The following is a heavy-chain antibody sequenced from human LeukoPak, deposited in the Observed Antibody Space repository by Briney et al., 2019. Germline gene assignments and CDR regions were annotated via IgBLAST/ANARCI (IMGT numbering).Heavy chain of an antibody. Sequence: ASVKVSCKASGYTFTSYGISWVRQAPGQGLEWMGWISAYNGNTNYAQKPQGRVTMTTDTSTSTAYMELRSLRSDDTAVYYCARDPVYYDSSGYYYDGEPWFDPWGQGTLVTVSS. CDR1: GYTFTSYG. D-gene: IGHD3-22*01. CDR2: ISAYNGNT. V-gene: IGHV1-18*01. J-gene: IGHJ5*02. CDR3: ARDPVYYDSSGYYYDGEPWFDP.